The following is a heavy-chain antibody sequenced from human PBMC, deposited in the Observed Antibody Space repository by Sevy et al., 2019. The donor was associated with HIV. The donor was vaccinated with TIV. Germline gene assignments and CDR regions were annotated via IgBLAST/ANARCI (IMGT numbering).Heavy chain of an antibody. J-gene: IGHJ3*02. CDR1: GFTFSSYS. V-gene: IGHV3-48*02. CDR2: ISSSSTI. CDR3: ARVKSGYSGYGDAFDI. Sequence: GGSLRLSCAASGFTFSSYSMNWVRQAPGKGLEWVSYISSSSTIYYADSVKGRFTISRDNAKNSLYLQMNSLRDEDTAVYYCARVKSGYSGYGDAFDIWGQRTMVTVSS. D-gene: IGHD5-12*01.